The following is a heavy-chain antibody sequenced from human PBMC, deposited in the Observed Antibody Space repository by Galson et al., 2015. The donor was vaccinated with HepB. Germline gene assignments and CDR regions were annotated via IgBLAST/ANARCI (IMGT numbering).Heavy chain of an antibody. CDR1: GYTFTSYA. CDR3: HAFRTYYYGSGTSRGYYYYYMDV. CDR2: INTNTGNP. Sequence: SVKVSCKASGYTFTSYAMNWVRQAPGQGLEWMGWINTNTGNPTYAQGFTGRFVFSLDTSVSTAYLQISSLKAEDTAVYYCHAFRTYYYGSGTSRGYYYYYMDVWGKGTTVTVSS. V-gene: IGHV7-4-1*02. D-gene: IGHD3-10*01. J-gene: IGHJ6*03.